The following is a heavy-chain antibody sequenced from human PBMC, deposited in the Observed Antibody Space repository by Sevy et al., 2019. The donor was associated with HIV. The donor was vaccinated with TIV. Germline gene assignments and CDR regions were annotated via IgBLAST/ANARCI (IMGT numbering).Heavy chain of an antibody. CDR1: GFTFSSYS. V-gene: IGHV3-48*02. CDR2: ISSSSTI. J-gene: IGHJ4*02. Sequence: GGSLRLSCAASGFTFSSYSMNWVRQAPGKGLEWVSYISSSSTIYYADSVKGRFTISRDNAKNSLYLQMNSLRDEDTAVYYCARSRNPDYYDSSGYSFDYWGQGTLVTVSS. CDR3: ARSRNPDYYDSSGYSFDY. D-gene: IGHD3-22*01.